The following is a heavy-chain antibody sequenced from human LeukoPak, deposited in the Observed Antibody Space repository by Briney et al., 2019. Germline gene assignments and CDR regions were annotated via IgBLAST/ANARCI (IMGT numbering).Heavy chain of an antibody. V-gene: IGHV1-46*01. Sequence: ASVKVSCKASGYNFITYYMHWVRQAPGQGLEWMGIINPSGGSTSYAQKFQDRVTMTRDTSTSTVYMELSSLKSEDTAVYYCAREDVVLVDAVRYYYYGMDVWGQGTTVTVSS. D-gene: IGHD2-8*01. CDR2: INPSGGST. CDR1: GYNFITYY. J-gene: IGHJ6*02. CDR3: AREDVVLVDAVRYYYYGMDV.